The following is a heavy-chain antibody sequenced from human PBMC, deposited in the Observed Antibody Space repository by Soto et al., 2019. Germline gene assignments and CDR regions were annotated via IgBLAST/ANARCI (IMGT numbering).Heavy chain of an antibody. D-gene: IGHD2-8*01. J-gene: IGHJ1*01. Sequence: PGGSLRLSCEASGFTFRNNVLSWVRQAPGKGLDWVSGITGSGRDTYYADSVKGRFTISRDNSKNMVFLQMNSLRAEDTALYYCAKNGLDNSPSAIDSWGPGILVPVPS. CDR2: ITGSGRDT. CDR3: AKNGLDNSPSAIDS. CDR1: GFTFRNNV. V-gene: IGHV3-23*01.